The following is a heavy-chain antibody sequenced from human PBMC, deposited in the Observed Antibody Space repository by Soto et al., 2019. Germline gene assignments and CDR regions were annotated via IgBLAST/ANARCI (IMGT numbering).Heavy chain of an antibody. J-gene: IGHJ4*02. CDR2: IKSKKDGGAR. CDR1: GFMFSSAW. V-gene: IGHV3-15*01. CDR3: VEGWNDF. D-gene: IGHD1-1*01. Sequence: PGGSLRLSCETSGFMFSSAWMSRVRQAPGKGLEWVARIKSKKDGGARDYAAPVNGRFSISRDDSKSTVYLQMNSLRAEDTALYYCVEGWNDFWGQGTLVTVSS.